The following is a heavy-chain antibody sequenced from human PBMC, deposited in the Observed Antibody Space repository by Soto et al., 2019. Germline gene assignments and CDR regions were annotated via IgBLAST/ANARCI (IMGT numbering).Heavy chain of an antibody. D-gene: IGHD4-4*01. CDR1: GGTFSSYA. J-gene: IGHJ4*02. Sequence: QVQLVQSGAEVKKPGSSVKVSCKASGGTFSSYAISWVRQAPGQGLEWMGGIIPIFGTADYAQKFQGRVTITAHESTSAAYMELSSLRSEDTAVYYCARDGGVYDYIPFDYWGQGTLVTVSS. CDR2: IIPIFGTA. CDR3: ARDGGVYDYIPFDY. V-gene: IGHV1-69*12.